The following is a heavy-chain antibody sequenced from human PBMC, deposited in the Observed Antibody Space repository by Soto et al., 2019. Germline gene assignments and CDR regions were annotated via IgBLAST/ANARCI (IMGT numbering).Heavy chain of an antibody. CDR3: ARDYSDKRASNWFDP. D-gene: IGHD3-22*01. V-gene: IGHV1-69*13. J-gene: IGHJ5*02. Sequence: SVKVSCKASGGTFSCYAISWVRQAPGQGLEWMGGIIPIFGTANYAQKFQGRVTITADESTSTAYMELSSLRSEDTAVYYCARDYSDKRASNWFDPWGQGTLVTVSS. CDR2: IIPIFGTA. CDR1: GGTFSCYA.